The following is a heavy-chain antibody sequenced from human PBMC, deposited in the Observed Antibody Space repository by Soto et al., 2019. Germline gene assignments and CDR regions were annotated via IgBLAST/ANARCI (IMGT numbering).Heavy chain of an antibody. J-gene: IGHJ4*02. Sequence: QVQLQESGPGLVKSSQTLSLTCTVSGGSISSGGYYWSWIRQHPGKALEWIRYIYYSGSTYYNPSLNSRVAMSLDTSKKPYSLKWSSVTAADTAVYFCARVDIRFWSGYYHDYWGQGTLVTVSS. V-gene: IGHV4-31*03. CDR1: GGSISSGGYY. CDR2: IYYSGST. CDR3: ARVDIRFWSGYYHDY. D-gene: IGHD3-3*01.